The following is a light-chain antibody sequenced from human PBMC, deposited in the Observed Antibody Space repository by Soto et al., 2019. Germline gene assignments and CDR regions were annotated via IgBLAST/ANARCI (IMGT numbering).Light chain of an antibody. J-gene: IGKJ1*01. Sequence: EIVLTQSPGTLSLSPGERATLSCRASQRVSSSYLARYKQKTGQAPRLLIYGASSRATSIPDRFTSSGYGTDFTLTISRLETEDFAVYYWQKYGSSRTFGQGKKVEIK. V-gene: IGKV3-20*01. CDR1: QRVSSSY. CDR2: GAS. CDR3: QKYGSSRT.